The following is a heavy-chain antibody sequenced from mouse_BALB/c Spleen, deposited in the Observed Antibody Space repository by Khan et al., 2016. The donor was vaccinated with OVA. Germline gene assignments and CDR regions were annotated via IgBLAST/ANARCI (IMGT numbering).Heavy chain of an antibody. CDR3: ATDGTYYRSDGWFAY. CDR2: IIPSTDYT. V-gene: IGHV1-4*01. Sequence: VQLQQSGAELARPGASVKMSCKASGYTFTTYTIHWVKQRPGQGLEWIGYIIPSTDYTTYNQKFKDKATLTADNSSSTAYMQLRSLTADDSAVYYGATDGTYYRSDGWFAYWGQGTLVTVSA. D-gene: IGHD2-14*01. J-gene: IGHJ3*01. CDR1: GYTFTTYT.